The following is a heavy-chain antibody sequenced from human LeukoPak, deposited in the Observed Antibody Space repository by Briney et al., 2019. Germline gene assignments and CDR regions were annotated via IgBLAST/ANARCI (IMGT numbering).Heavy chain of an antibody. V-gene: IGHV3-23*01. CDR3: AKSRDSSGYYIGY. D-gene: IGHD3-22*01. J-gene: IGHJ4*02. CDR2: ISGSGGST. Sequence: GGSLRLSCAASGFTFSSYAMSWVRQAPGKGLEWVSAISGSGGSTYYADSVKGRFTISRDNSKNTLYLQTNSLRAEDTAVYYCAKSRDSSGYYIGYWGQGTLVTVSS. CDR1: GFTFSSYA.